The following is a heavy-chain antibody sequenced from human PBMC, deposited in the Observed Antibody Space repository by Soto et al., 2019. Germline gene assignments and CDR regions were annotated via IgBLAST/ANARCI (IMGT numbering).Heavy chain of an antibody. CDR2: INPSSGGK. CDR1: GWCXTDYY. J-gene: IGHJ6*02. D-gene: IGHD1-26*01. CDR3: ARARRATAVIGATDSLDV. V-gene: IGHV1-2*04. Sequence: TVSCLASGWCXTDYYVVWLGLAPGDRRGWMGWINPSSGGKNYAQRFKGCVTMNRDRSIRTAQMAMNRLKSDDTAVSYCARARRATAVIGATDSLDVWGQGILGTVSS.